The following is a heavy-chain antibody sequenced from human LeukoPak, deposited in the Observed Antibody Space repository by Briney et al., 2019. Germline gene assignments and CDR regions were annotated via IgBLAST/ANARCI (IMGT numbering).Heavy chain of an antibody. CDR1: GFTVNNNY. CDR2: IYSGGST. V-gene: IGHV3-53*04. D-gene: IGHD2-15*01. Sequence: PGGSLRLSSAASGFTVNNNYMSWVRQAPGKGLECVSVIYSGGSTKYADSVKGRFTISRHNSENTLYLQLSSPRAEDTAVYYCAKVVSGGGNYVMDVWGQGTTVTVSS. CDR3: AKVVSGGGNYVMDV. J-gene: IGHJ6*02.